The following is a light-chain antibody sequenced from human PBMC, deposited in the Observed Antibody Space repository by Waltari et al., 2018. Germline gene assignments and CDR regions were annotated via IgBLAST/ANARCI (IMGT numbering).Light chain of an antibody. CDR2: NAN. CDR3: ALYVGSAMWV. Sequence: QTVVTQEPSFSVSPGGTVTVTCGLSSVSVSTSNYPSWYQQTPGQPPRTPMYNANIRSARVPVRFSGSILGSKAALTITGAQADDESHYDCALYVGSAMWVFGGGTKLTGL. V-gene: IGLV8-61*01. CDR1: SVSVSTSNY. J-gene: IGLJ3*02.